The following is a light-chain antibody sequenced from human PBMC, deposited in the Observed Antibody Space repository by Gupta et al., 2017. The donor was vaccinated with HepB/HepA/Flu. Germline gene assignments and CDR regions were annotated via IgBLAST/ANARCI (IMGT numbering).Light chain of an antibody. J-gene: IGKJ1*01. V-gene: IGKV3-15*01. CDR2: DAS. CDR1: QGVGSS. CDR3: QHYYNWPRT. Sequence: EIGVAQAPATLSVSPGDKATLSCRASQGVGSSLAWYQQKPGQAPRLLIYDASSRPRGIPDRFRGSGSGTEFTLTITYLQSEDFAVYFCQHYYNWPRTFGQGTKVEIK.